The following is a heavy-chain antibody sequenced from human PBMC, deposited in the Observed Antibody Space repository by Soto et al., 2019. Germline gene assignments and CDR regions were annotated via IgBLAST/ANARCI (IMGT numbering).Heavy chain of an antibody. CDR2: IYDSGTT. Sequence: LXLICVASSYVVESGHYWGWVRQPPVKGLEWAGSIYDSGTTYYNPSLRSRVTISADTSKNQFSLSLTSVTAADTAVYYCARSPQYYTPGSSPFDYWGPGTMVTVSS. CDR3: ARSPQYYTPGSSPFDY. V-gene: IGHV4-38-2*01. J-gene: IGHJ4*03. CDR1: SYVVESGHY. D-gene: IGHD3-3*01.